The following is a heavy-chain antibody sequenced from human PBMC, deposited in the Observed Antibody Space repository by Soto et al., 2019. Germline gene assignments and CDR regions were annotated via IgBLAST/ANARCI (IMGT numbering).Heavy chain of an antibody. Sequence: GGALRLSCVGSGFTFSNYGMHWVRQPPGKGLEWVALISDDGDKRYYADSVRGRLIISRDNSKDTLYLQMNSLGPDDTAVYFCAKARVRIVGANSFDYWGQGTPVTVSS. CDR3: AKARVRIVGANSFDY. J-gene: IGHJ4*02. CDR1: GFTFSNYG. CDR2: ISDDGDKR. V-gene: IGHV3-30*18. D-gene: IGHD1-26*01.